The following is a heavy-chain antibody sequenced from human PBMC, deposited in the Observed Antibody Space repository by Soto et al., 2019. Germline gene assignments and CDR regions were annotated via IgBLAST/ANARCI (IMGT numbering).Heavy chain of an antibody. CDR2: IDPSDSYT. Sequence: PGESLKISCKGSGYSFTSYWISWVRQMPGKGLEWMGRIDPSDSYTNYSPSFQGHVTISADKSISTAYLQWSSLKASDTAMYYCASLPVDTAIYYYGMDVWGQGTTVTVSS. CDR3: ASLPVDTAIYYYGMDV. D-gene: IGHD5-18*01. CDR1: GYSFTSYW. J-gene: IGHJ6*02. V-gene: IGHV5-10-1*01.